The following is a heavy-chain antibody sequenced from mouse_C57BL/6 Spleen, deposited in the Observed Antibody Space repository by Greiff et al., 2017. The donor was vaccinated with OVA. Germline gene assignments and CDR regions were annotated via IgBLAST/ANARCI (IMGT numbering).Heavy chain of an antibody. Sequence: EVKLVEPGGGLVKPGGSLKLSCAASGFTFSDYGMHWVRQAPEKGLEWVAYISSGSSTIYYADTVKGRFTISRDNAKNTLFLQMTSLRSEDTAMYYCAATVGFDYWGQGTTLTVSS. D-gene: IGHD1-1*01. CDR2: ISSGSSTI. CDR3: AATVGFDY. CDR1: GFTFSDYG. V-gene: IGHV5-17*01. J-gene: IGHJ2*01.